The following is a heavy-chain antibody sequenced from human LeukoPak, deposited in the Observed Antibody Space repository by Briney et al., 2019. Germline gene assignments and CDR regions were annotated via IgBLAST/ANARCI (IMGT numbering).Heavy chain of an antibody. V-gene: IGHV3-9*01. CDR1: GFTFDDYA. J-gene: IGHJ3*02. CDR2: ISWNSGSI. D-gene: IGHD3-22*01. CDR3: AKGREVVGMNDAFDI. Sequence: GRSLRLSCAASGFTFDDYAMHWVRQAPGKGLEWVSGISWNSGSIGYADSVKGRFTISRDNAKNSLYLQMNSLRAEDTALYYCAKGREVVGMNDAFDIWGQGTMVTVSS.